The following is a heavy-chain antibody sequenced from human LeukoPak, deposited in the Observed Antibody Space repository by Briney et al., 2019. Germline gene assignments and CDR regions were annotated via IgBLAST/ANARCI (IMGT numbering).Heavy chain of an antibody. CDR1: GFTFSSYV. J-gene: IGHJ3*02. D-gene: IGHD6-25*01. Sequence: GGSLRLSCAASGFTFSSYVMSWVRQAPGKGLEWVSAISTSGSSTDYADSVKGRFTISRDNSKNTLYLQMNSLRAEDTAVYYCAKGLRGIASAGSAFDIWGQGTMVTVSS. CDR2: ISTSGSST. CDR3: AKGLRGIASAGSAFDI. V-gene: IGHV3-23*01.